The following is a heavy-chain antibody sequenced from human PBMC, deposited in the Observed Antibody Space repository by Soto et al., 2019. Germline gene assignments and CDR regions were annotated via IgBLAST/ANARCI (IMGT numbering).Heavy chain of an antibody. D-gene: IGHD3-22*01. CDR2: IYYSGST. CDR1: GGSLTSAGFY. Sequence: SETLSLTCTVSGGSLTSAGFYWGWIRQPPGKGLEWIGSIYYSGSTYDNPSLKRRVTMSVDTSKRQFSLMLTSVTAADTAMYYCARLLYDRSGYYYFDSWGQGTLVTVSS. J-gene: IGHJ4*02. V-gene: IGHV4-39*01. CDR3: ARLLYDRSGYYYFDS.